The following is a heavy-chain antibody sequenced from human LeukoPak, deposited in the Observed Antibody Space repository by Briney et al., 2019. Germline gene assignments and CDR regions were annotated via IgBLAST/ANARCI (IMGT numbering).Heavy chain of an antibody. V-gene: IGHV1-2*02. J-gene: IGHJ6*03. Sequence: GASVKVSCKASGYTFTGYYMHWVRQAPGQGLEWMGWINPNSGGTNYAQKFQGRVTMTRDTSISTAYMELSRLRSDDTAVYYCARETGPTAILYYYYMDVWGKGTTVTVSS. D-gene: IGHD2-21*01. CDR1: GYTFTGYY. CDR3: ARETGPTAILYYYYMDV. CDR2: INPNSGGT.